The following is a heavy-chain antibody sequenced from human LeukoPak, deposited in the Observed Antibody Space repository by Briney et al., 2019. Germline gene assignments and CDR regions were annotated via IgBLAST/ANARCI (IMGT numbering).Heavy chain of an antibody. Sequence: PSETLSLTCTVSGGSISSGGFYWSWIRQHPEKGLEWIGYIYYSGSTYYTPSLKSRVIISVDTSKNQFSLTLSSVTAADTAVYYCARYDSSVVGAFDIWGQGTMVTVSS. J-gene: IGHJ3*02. D-gene: IGHD3-22*01. CDR3: ARYDSSVVGAFDI. CDR1: GGSISSGGFY. V-gene: IGHV4-31*03. CDR2: IYYSGST.